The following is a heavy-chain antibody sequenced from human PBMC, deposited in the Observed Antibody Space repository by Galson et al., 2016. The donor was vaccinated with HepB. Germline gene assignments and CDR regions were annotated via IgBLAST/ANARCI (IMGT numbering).Heavy chain of an antibody. Sequence: SETLSLTCAVYGGSFSVYYWSWIRQPPGKGLEWIGEINRSGSTNYNPSLKSRVAISVDTSKNQFSLKLSSVTAADTAVYYCRVLRGYSYGTNFDYWVQGTLVTVSS. CDR3: RVLRGYSYGTNFDY. J-gene: IGHJ4*02. CDR2: INRSGST. CDR1: GGSFSVYY. D-gene: IGHD5-18*01. V-gene: IGHV4-34*01.